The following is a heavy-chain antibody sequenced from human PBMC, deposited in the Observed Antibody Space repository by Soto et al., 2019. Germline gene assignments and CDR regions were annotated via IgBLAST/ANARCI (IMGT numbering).Heavy chain of an antibody. CDR2: IYYSGST. CDR3: ALYSSSSGGGFDY. Sequence: QVQLQESGPGLVKPSQTLSLTCTVSGGSISSGDYYWSWIRQPPGKGLEWIGYIYYSGSTYYNPSLKSRVTISVDTAKNQFYLKLSSVTAADTAVYYCALYSSSSGGGFDYWGQGTLVTVSS. J-gene: IGHJ4*02. D-gene: IGHD6-6*01. V-gene: IGHV4-30-4*01. CDR1: GGSISSGDYY.